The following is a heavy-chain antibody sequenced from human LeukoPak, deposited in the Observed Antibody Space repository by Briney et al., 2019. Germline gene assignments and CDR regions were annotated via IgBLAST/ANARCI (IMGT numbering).Heavy chain of an antibody. D-gene: IGHD6-6*01. J-gene: IGHJ4*02. CDR2: IYYDGSNK. V-gene: IGHV3-33*01. CDR1: GFTFSNYA. CDR3: ARLHSSSSHTSFDY. Sequence: GRSLRLSCAASGFTFSNYAMHWVRQAPGKGLEWVAIIYYDGSNKYYADSVKGRFTISRDNSKNTLYLQMNSLRAEDTALYYCARLHSSSSHTSFDYWGQGTLVTVSS.